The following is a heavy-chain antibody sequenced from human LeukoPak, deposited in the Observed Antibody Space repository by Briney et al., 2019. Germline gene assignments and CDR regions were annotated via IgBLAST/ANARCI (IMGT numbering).Heavy chain of an antibody. V-gene: IGHV1-18*01. CDR3: ARSTFGVVLNWFDP. CDR1: GYTFTSYG. J-gene: IGHJ5*02. D-gene: IGHD3-3*01. CDR2: ISAYNGST. Sequence: ASVKVSCKASGYTFTSYGISWVRQAPGQGLEWMGWISAYNGSTNYAQKPQGRVTMTTDTSTSTAYMELSSLRSEDTAVYYCARSTFGVVLNWFDPWGQGTLVTVSS.